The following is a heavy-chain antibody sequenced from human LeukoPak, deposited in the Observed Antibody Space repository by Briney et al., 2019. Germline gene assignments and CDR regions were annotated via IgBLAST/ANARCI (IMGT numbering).Heavy chain of an antibody. CDR1: GYTFTSYA. V-gene: IGHV1-3*01. CDR3: ARDFYYDSSGYYSSEGWFDP. D-gene: IGHD3-22*01. J-gene: IGHJ5*02. Sequence: ASVKVSCKAPGYTFTSYAMHWVRQAPGQRLEWMGWINAGNGNTKYSQKFQGRVTITRDTSASTAYMELSSLRSEDTAVYYCARDFYYDSSGYYSSEGWFDPWGQGTLVTVSS. CDR2: INAGNGNT.